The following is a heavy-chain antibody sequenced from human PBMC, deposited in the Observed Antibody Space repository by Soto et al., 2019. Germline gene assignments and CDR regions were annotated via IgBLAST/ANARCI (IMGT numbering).Heavy chain of an antibody. J-gene: IGHJ6*02. Sequence: SVKVSCKASGGTFSSYAISWVRQAPGQGLEWMGGIIPIFGTANYAQKFQGRVTITADESTSTAYMELSSLRSEDTAVYYCARVGYYGGAYYYYGMDVWGQGTTVTVSS. CDR2: IIPIFGTA. D-gene: IGHD4-17*01. CDR1: GGTFSSYA. V-gene: IGHV1-69*13. CDR3: ARVGYYGGAYYYYGMDV.